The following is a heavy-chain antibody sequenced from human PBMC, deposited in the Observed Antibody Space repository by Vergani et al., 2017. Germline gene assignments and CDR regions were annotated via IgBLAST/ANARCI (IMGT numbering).Heavy chain of an antibody. CDR1: GYTLTELS. Sequence: QVQLVQSGAEVKKPGASVKVSCKVSGYTLTELSMPWVRQAPGKGLEWMGGFDPEDGETIYAQKFQGRVTMTEDTSTDTAYMELSSLRSEDTAVYYCATVGLDYYDSSGYYSNFDYWGQETLVTVSS. D-gene: IGHD3-22*01. V-gene: IGHV1-24*01. CDR3: ATVGLDYYDSSGYYSNFDY. CDR2: FDPEDGET. J-gene: IGHJ4*02.